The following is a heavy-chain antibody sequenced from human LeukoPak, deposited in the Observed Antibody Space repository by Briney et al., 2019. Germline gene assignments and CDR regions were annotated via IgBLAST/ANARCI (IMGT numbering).Heavy chain of an antibody. CDR1: GGTFSYYA. Sequence: SVKVSCKASGGTFSYYAISWVRQAPGQGLEWMGGIIPMFGTANYAQKFQGRVTITADESTSTAYMELSSLRSEDTAVYYCARYCSGGSCRGSYNWFDPWGQGTLVTVSS. D-gene: IGHD2-15*01. V-gene: IGHV1-69*13. CDR3: ARYCSGGSCRGSYNWFDP. CDR2: IIPMFGTA. J-gene: IGHJ5*02.